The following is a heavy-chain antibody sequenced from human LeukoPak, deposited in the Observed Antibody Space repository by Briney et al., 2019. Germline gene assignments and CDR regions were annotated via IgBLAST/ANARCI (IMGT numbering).Heavy chain of an antibody. CDR1: GGSISSGDYY. J-gene: IGHJ1*01. CDR2: IYYSGST. CDR3: ADYYDSSGYYYGEYFQH. V-gene: IGHV4-30-4*01. Sequence: SQTLSLTCTVSGGSISSGDYYWGGIRQPPGTGLEWIGYIYYSGSTYYNPSLKSRVTISVDTSKNQFSLKLSSVTAADTAVYYCADYYDSSGYYYGEYFQHWGQGTLVTVSS. D-gene: IGHD3-22*01.